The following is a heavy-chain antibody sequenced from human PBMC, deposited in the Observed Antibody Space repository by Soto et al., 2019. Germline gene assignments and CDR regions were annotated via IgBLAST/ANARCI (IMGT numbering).Heavy chain of an antibody. CDR1: GDTFSSYA. J-gene: IGHJ6*02. CDR2: IIPIFGTA. Sequence: QVQLVQSGAEVKKPGSSVKVSCKASGDTFSSYAISWVRQAPGQGLEWMGGIIPIFGTANYAQKFQGRGTINADESTSTAYMELSSLRYEDTAVYYCARDGSGYRSRASPMDVWGQGTTVTVSS. V-gene: IGHV1-69*01. CDR3: ARDGSGYRSRASPMDV. D-gene: IGHD3-22*01.